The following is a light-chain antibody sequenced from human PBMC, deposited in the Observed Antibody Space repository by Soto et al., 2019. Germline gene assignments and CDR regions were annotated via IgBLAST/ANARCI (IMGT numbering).Light chain of an antibody. CDR1: QSISSY. CDR2: AAS. CDR3: QQSYIIPIT. V-gene: IGKV1-39*01. Sequence: DIQMTQSPSSLSASIGDRVTITCRASQSISSYLNWYQQRPGKAPKLLIYAASSLQSGVPSRFSGSGSGTDFTLTISSLQPEDFATYYCQQSYIIPITFGQGTRLEI. J-gene: IGKJ5*01.